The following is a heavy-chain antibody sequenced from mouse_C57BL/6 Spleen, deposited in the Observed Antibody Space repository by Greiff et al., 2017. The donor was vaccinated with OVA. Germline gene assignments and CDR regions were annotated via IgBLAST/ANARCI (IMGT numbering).Heavy chain of an antibody. V-gene: IGHV1-26*01. D-gene: IGHD1-1*01. CDR2: INPNNGGT. CDR1: GYTFTDYY. J-gene: IGHJ4*01. Sequence: EVQLHQSGPELVKPGASVKISCKASGYTFTDYYMNWVKQSHGKSLEWIGDINPNNGGTSYNQKFKGKATLTVDKSSSTAYMELRSLTSEDSAVYYCATMYYYGSSYAYYAMDYWGQGTSVTVSS. CDR3: ATMYYYGSSYAYYAMDY.